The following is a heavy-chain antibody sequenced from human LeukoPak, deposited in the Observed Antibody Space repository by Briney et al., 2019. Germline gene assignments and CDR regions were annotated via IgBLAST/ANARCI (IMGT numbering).Heavy chain of an antibody. Sequence: SETLSLTCAVSGGSISSGGHSWSWIRQPPGKGLEWIGYIYNTESTYYNSSLKSRVTISVDTSKNQFSLKLSSVTAADTAVYYCARVSDGYNGYWGQGTLVTVSS. CDR1: GGSISSGGHS. J-gene: IGHJ4*02. V-gene: IGHV4-30-4*07. CDR2: IYNTEST. D-gene: IGHD5-24*01. CDR3: ARVSDGYNGY.